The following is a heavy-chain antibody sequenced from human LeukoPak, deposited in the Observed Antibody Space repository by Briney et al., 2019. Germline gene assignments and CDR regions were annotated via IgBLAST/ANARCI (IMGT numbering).Heavy chain of an antibody. CDR2: IYYSGST. CDR3: ARVSGYYYAHGFDY. Sequence: SETLSLTCTVSGGSISSSSYYWGWLRQPPGKGLEWIGSIYYSGSTYYNPSLKSRVTISVDTSKNQFSLKLSSVTAADTAVYYCARVSGYYYAHGFDYWGQGTLVTVSS. CDR1: GGSISSSSYY. V-gene: IGHV4-39*07. J-gene: IGHJ4*02. D-gene: IGHD3-22*01.